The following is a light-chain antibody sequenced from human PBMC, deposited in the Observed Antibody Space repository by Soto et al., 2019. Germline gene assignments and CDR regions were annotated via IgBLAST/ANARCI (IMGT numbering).Light chain of an antibody. J-gene: IGKJ5*01. CDR1: QSVGIY. CDR3: QHCSTWPRA. Sequence: EIVLTQSPATLSLSPGERATLSYRASQSVGIYLGWYQQRPGQAPRLLLYDASKRAAGIPARFSGSGSGTDFTLTINTVEPGDFAVYYCQHCSTWPRAFGQGTRLEIK. CDR2: DAS. V-gene: IGKV3-11*01.